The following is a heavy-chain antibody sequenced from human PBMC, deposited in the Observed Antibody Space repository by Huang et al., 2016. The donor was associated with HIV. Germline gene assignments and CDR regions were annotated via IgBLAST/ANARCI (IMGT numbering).Heavy chain of an antibody. Sequence: EVQLVQSGAEVKKPGESLKISCKGSGFSFTNYWIGWVRQMPGKGLEWMGIICPGDSDTTYGPSFRGQVTISADKSINTADLQWNSLKASDSAMYYCARPLLGYSNGYYFDYWGQGTLVTVSS. CDR2: ICPGDSDT. J-gene: IGHJ4*02. D-gene: IGHD5-18*01. V-gene: IGHV5-51*03. CDR3: ARPLLGYSNGYYFDY. CDR1: GFSFTNYW.